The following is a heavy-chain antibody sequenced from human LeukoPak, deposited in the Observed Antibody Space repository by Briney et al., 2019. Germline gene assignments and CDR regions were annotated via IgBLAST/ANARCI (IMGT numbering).Heavy chain of an antibody. CDR2: IWYDESNK. D-gene: IGHD4-17*01. CDR1: GFTFSSYG. Sequence: GGSLRLPCAASGFTFSSYGMHWVRQAPGKGLEWVAVIWYDESNKYYADSVKGRFTISRDNSKNTLYLQMNSLRTEDTAVYYCARDTGFDYWGQGTLVTVSS. V-gene: IGHV3-33*01. CDR3: ARDTGFDY. J-gene: IGHJ4*02.